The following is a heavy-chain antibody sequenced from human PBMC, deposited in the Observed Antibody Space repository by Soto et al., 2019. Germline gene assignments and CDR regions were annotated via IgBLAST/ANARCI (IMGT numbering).Heavy chain of an antibody. V-gene: IGHV3-33*01. CDR3: ARGQYYYDSSGSSEQAEYFQH. J-gene: IGHJ1*01. CDR2: IWYDGSNK. CDR1: GFTFSSYG. Sequence: PGGSLRLSCAASGFTFSSYGMHWVRQAPGKGLEWVAVIWYDGSNKYYADSVKGRFTISRDNSKNTLYLQMNSLRAEDTAVYYCARGQYYYDSSGSSEQAEYFQHWGQGTLVTVSS. D-gene: IGHD3-22*01.